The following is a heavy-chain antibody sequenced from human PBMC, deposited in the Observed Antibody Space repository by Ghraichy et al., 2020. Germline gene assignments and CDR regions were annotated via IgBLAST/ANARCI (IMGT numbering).Heavy chain of an antibody. D-gene: IGHD5-24*01. CDR2: ISSNGGST. CDR1: GFTLSFYA. J-gene: IGHJ4*02. Sequence: GGSLRLSCSASGFTLSFYAMHWVRQAPGKGLVYVSGISSNGGSTYYADSVKGRFTISRDNSKNTLYIQMSSLRPEDTALYYCVKERKSSLRDGFNAFDSWGQGTLVTVSS. V-gene: IGHV3-64*03. CDR3: VKERKSSLRDGFNAFDS.